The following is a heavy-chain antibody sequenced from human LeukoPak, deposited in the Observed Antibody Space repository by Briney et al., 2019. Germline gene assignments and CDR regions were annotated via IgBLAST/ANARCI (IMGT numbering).Heavy chain of an antibody. CDR1: GFTFSSYA. J-gene: IGHJ4*02. V-gene: IGHV3-23*01. Sequence: GGSLRLSCAASGFTFSSYAMSWVRQAPGKGLEWVSAISGSGGSTYYADSVKGRFTIFRDNSKNTLYVQVNSLGTEDTAACYCAKGSYYDSSGSFYFDYWGQGTLVTVSS. CDR3: AKGSYYDSSGSFYFDY. CDR2: ISGSGGST. D-gene: IGHD3-22*01.